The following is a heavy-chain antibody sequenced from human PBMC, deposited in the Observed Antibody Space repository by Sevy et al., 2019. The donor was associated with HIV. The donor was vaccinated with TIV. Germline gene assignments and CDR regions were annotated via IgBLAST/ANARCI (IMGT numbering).Heavy chain of an antibody. J-gene: IGHJ6*02. V-gene: IGHV3-23*01. Sequence: GGSLRLSCAASGFTFSSYAMSWVRQAPGKGLEWVSAISGSGGSTYHADSVKGRFTISRDNSKNTLYLQMNSLRAEDTAVYYCAKDQPQQLGPGHYGMDVWGQGTTVTVSS. CDR3: AKDQPQQLGPGHYGMDV. D-gene: IGHD6-6*01. CDR2: ISGSGGST. CDR1: GFTFSSYA.